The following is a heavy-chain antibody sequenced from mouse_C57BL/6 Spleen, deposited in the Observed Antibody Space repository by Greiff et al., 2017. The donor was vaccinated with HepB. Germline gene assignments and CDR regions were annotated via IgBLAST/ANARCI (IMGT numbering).Heavy chain of an antibody. V-gene: IGHV2-2*01. CDR1: GFSLTSYG. J-gene: IGHJ4*01. CDR3: ARIGGNYKNLAMDY. Sequence: VQLQQSGPGLVQPSQSLSITCTVSGFSLTSYGVHWVRQSPGKGLEWLGVIWSGGSTDYNAAFISRLSISKDNSKSQVFFKMNSLQADDTAIYYCARIGGNYKNLAMDYWGQGTSVTVSS. CDR2: IWSGGST. D-gene: IGHD2-1*01.